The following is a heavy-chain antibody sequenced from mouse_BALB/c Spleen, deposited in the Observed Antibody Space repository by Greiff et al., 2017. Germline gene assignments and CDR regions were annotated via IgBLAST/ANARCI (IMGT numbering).Heavy chain of an antibody. CDR3: VRVITAAYYAMDG. CDR2: IRSKSNNYAT. Sequence: EVKLVESGGGLVQPKGSLKLSCAASGFTFNTYAMNWVRQAPGKGLEWVARIRSKSNNYATYYADSVKDRFTISRDDSQSMLYLQMNNLKTEDTAMYYCVRVITAAYYAMDGWGQGTSVTVSS. J-gene: IGHJ4*01. D-gene: IGHD1-2*01. V-gene: IGHV10-1*02. CDR1: GFTFNTYA.